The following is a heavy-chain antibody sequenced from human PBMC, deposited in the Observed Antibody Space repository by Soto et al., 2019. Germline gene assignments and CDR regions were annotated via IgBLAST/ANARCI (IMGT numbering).Heavy chain of an antibody. CDR1: GGSINSFY. J-gene: IGHJ6*03. D-gene: IGHD6-6*01. CDR3: ARGSPARPPFGSYNYYDYMEV. Sequence: SETLSLTCTVSGGSINSFYWSWIRQPPGKGLEYIGYIYYSGSTNYNPSLKSRLTMSVDTSKNQFSLKLTSVTAADTPMSYRARGSPARPPFGSYNYYDYMEVLG. V-gene: IGHV4-59*01. CDR2: IYYSGST.